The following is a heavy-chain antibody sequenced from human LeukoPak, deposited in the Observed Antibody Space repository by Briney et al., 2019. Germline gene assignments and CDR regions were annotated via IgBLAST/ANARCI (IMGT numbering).Heavy chain of an antibody. CDR2: SYYGGST. V-gene: IGHV4-59*08. CDR3: ARMGNPATVTADY. J-gene: IGHJ4*02. D-gene: IGHD4-17*01. Sequence: SGTLSLTCTVSGGYMRNYYWSWIRQTPGKGLEWIGYSYYGGSTIYNPSLKSRVTISVDTSKNQFSLKLSSVTAADTAVYYCARMGNPATVTADYWGQGTLVTVSS. CDR1: GGYMRNYY.